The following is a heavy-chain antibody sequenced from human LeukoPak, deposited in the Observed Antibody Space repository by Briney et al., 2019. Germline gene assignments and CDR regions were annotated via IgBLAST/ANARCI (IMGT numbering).Heavy chain of an antibody. CDR2: INPSGGST. J-gene: IGHJ4*02. Sequence: ASVKVSCKASGYTFTNSYVHWVRQAPGQGLEWMGVINPSGGSTSYAQKFQGRVTMTRDASTSTVYMELSSLRSEDTAVYYCARLREADSSSWDDYWGQGTLVTVSS. V-gene: IGHV1-46*01. CDR1: GYTFTNSY. D-gene: IGHD6-13*01. CDR3: ARLREADSSSWDDY.